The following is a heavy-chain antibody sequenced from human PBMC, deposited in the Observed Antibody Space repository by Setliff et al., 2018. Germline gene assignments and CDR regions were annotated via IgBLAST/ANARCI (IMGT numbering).Heavy chain of an antibody. Sequence: GASVKVSCKTSGGSFKNHAITWVRQAPGQGLEWMGGTFPMFDRPNYAQKFQARVTITADESTNTAYIEIRSLRSEDTAVYYCARGNMDVVAAGGKYSGMDVLGQGTTVTVS. J-gene: IGHJ6*02. CDR1: GGSFKNHA. CDR2: TFPMFDRP. V-gene: IGHV1-69*13. D-gene: IGHD6-13*01. CDR3: ARGNMDVVAAGGKYSGMDV.